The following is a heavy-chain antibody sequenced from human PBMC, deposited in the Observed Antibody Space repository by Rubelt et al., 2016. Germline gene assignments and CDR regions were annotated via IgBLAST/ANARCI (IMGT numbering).Heavy chain of an antibody. Sequence: QLQLQESGPGLVKPSETLSLTCTVSGGSISSSGYYWGWIRQPPGKGLEWIGSIYYSGSTYYNPSLKSRVTISVDTSKDQCPLKLSAGTAADTAVYYCARGRFLEWLPPDYWGQGTLVTVSS. V-gene: IGHV4-39*01. CDR1: GGSISSSGYY. CDR3: ARGRFLEWLPPDY. D-gene: IGHD3-3*01. CDR2: IYYSGST. J-gene: IGHJ4*02.